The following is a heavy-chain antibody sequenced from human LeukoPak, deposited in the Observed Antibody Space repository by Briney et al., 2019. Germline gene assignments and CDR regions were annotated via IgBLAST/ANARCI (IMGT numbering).Heavy chain of an antibody. CDR1: GGTFSSYA. J-gene: IGHJ4*02. CDR3: ASGSSGWSHLLDY. D-gene: IGHD6-19*01. Sequence: SVKVSCKASGGTFSSYAISWVRQAPGQGLEWMGRIIPILGIANYAQKFQGRVTITADKSTSTAYMELSSLRSEDTAVYYCASGSSGWSHLLDYWGQGALVTVSS. V-gene: IGHV1-69*04. CDR2: IIPILGIA.